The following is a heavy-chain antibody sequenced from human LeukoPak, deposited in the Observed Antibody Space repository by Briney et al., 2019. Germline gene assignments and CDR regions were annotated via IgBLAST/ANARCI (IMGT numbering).Heavy chain of an antibody. CDR1: NDSIRNYY. V-gene: IGHV4-59*01. CDR2: IYHTGNT. Sequence: PSETLSLTCSVSNDSIRNYYWSWIRHPPGKALEWIGYIYHTGNTNYNPSLKSRLTMSIDTSKNQFSLNLNSVTAADTAVYYCARGNYGSGSYYVVDFDYWGQGTLVTVSS. D-gene: IGHD3-10*01. CDR3: ARGNYGSGSYYVVDFDY. J-gene: IGHJ4*02.